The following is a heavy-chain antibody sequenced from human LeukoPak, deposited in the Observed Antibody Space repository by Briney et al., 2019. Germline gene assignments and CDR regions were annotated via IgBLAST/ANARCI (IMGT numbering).Heavy chain of an antibody. CDR1: GGSISSNSYY. CDR2: INHSGST. D-gene: IGHD1-1*01. Sequence: KPSETLSLTCAVSGGSISSNSYYWGWIRQPPGKGLEWIGEINHSGSTNYNPSLKSRVTISVDTSKNQFSLKLTSVTAADTAVYYCARAPNWNDFRFDYWGQGTLVTVSS. J-gene: IGHJ4*02. V-gene: IGHV4-39*07. CDR3: ARAPNWNDFRFDY.